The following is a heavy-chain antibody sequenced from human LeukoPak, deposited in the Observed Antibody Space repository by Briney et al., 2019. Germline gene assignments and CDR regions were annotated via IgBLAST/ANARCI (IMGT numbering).Heavy chain of an antibody. CDR2: IKSRTDGGTT. V-gene: IGHV3-15*01. CDR1: GFTFSKAW. J-gene: IGHJ6*03. CDR3: TTGAGLDLYYYYSYYMDV. Sequence: GGSLRLSCAASGFTFSKAWMMWLRPAPGKGRVWFGHIKSRTDGGTTDYAAPVKGRFTVSRDDSKNTLYLQMNSLKTEDTAVYYCTTGAGLDLYYYYSYYMDVWGKGTTVTVSS. D-gene: IGHD6-13*01.